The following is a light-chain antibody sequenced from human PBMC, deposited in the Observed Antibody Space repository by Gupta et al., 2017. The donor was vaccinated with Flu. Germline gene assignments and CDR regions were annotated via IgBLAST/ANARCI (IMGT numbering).Light chain of an antibody. CDR1: QTVYSR. J-gene: IGKJ1*01. V-gene: IGKV1-5*03. CDR3: QHDHTHWS. Sequence: DIQMTQSPSTLSASVGDSVTITCRASQTVYSRVAWFQQKPVGSPKLLIHTASVGENGVPSRFSGGGYGNEFTLTSNRRQPDDFANYSGQHDHTHWSFGRGTKVE. CDR2: TAS.